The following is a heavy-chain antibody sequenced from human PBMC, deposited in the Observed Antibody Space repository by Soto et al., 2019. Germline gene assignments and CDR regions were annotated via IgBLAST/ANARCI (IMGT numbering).Heavy chain of an antibody. V-gene: IGHV3-33*01. J-gene: IGHJ4*02. CDR2: IWYDGSNK. D-gene: IGHD1-26*01. CDR3: ARALIVGATDFGY. Sequence: GGSLRLSCAASGFTFSSYGMYWVRQAPGKGLEWVAVIWYDGSNKYYADSVKGRFTISRDNSKNTLYLQMNSLRAEDTAVYYCARALIVGATDFGYWGQGTLVTVSS. CDR1: GFTFSSYG.